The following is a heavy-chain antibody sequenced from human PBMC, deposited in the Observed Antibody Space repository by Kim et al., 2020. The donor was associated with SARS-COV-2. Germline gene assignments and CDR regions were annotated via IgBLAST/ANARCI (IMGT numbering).Heavy chain of an antibody. D-gene: IGHD3-22*01. CDR2: IDPSDSYT. J-gene: IGHJ3*02. V-gene: IGHV5-10-1*01. CDR3: ARLGSGAYYDSSGYYWGAFDI. Sequence: GESLQISCKGSGSSFTSYWISWVRQMPGKGLEWMGRIDPSDSYTNYSPSFQGHVTISADKSISTAYLQWSSLKASDTAMYYCARLGSGAYYDSSGYYWGAFDIWGQGTMVTVSS. CDR1: GSSFTSYW.